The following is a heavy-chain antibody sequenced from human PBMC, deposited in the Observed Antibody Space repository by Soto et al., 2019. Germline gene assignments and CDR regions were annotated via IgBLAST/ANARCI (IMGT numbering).Heavy chain of an antibody. CDR3: ARDLLDAFDI. CDR2: IYYSGST. CDR1: GGSISSGGYY. Sequence: SETLSLTCTVSGGSISSGGYYWSCIRQHPGKGLEWIGYIYYSGSTYYNPSLKSRVTISVDTSKNQFSLKLSSVTAADTAVYYCARDLLDAFDIWGQGTMVTVSS. V-gene: IGHV4-31*03. J-gene: IGHJ3*02.